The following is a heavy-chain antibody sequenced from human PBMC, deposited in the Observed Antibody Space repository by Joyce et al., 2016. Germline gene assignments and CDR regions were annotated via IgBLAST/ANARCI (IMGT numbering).Heavy chain of an antibody. D-gene: IGHD4-17*01. CDR2: IKSKTDGGTT. Sequence: EVQLVESGGGLVKPGGSLRLSCAASGFTFSNAWMSWGRQAPGKGLEWVGRIKSKTDGGTTDYAAPVKGRFTISRDDSKNTLYLQMNSLKTEDTAVYYCTTDSFTVTTYNWFDPWGQGTLVTVSS. V-gene: IGHV3-15*01. CDR3: TTDSFTVTTYNWFDP. J-gene: IGHJ5*02. CDR1: GFTFSNAW.